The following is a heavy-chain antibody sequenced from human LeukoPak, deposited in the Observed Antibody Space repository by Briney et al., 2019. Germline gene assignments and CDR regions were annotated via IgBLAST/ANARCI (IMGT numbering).Heavy chain of an antibody. V-gene: IGHV4-59*08. CDR3: ARPSGSGYWYFDL. J-gene: IGHJ2*01. D-gene: IGHD3-10*01. CDR1: GGSISRFY. CDR2: FYYSGTA. Sequence: SETLSLTCSVSGGSISRFYWNWIRQLPGKGLEWIGHFYYSGTANYNPALKSRVTISIDTSKNQFSLKLSSVTAADTAVYYCARPSGSGYWYFDLWGRGTLVTVSS.